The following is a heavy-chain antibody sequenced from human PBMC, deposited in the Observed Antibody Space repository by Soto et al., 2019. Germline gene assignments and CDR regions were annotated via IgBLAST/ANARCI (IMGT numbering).Heavy chain of an antibody. CDR3: ARAPIRLCSGDNCYSGLDS. CDR1: GGTFSSYA. CDR2: IIPIFNKV. D-gene: IGHD2-15*01. Sequence: QVQLVQSGAEVKKPGSSLKVSCKSSGGTFSSYAISWVRQAPGQGLEWLGGIIPIFNKVNYAQKSQGRVTLTADDSTSTAYMEVSSLRSDDTAVYYCARAPIRLCSGDNCYSGLDSWGQGTLVIVSS. J-gene: IGHJ4*02. V-gene: IGHV1-69*12.